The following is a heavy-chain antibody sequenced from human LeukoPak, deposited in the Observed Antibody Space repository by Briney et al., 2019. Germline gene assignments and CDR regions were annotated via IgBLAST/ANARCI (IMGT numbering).Heavy chain of an antibody. CDR2: INHSGST. CDR1: GGSFSGYY. Sequence: SETLSLTCAVYGGSFSGYYWSWIRESPGKGLEWIGEINHSGSTNYNPSLKSRVTISVDTSKNQFSLKLSSVTAADTAVYYCARGQRGGSYYLDRRFQPFDYWGQGTLVTVSS. CDR3: ARGQRGGSYYLDRRFQPFDY. J-gene: IGHJ4*02. V-gene: IGHV4-34*01. D-gene: IGHD1-26*01.